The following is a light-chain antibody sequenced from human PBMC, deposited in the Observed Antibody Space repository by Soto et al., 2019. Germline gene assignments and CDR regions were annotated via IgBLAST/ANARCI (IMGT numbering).Light chain of an antibody. J-gene: IGKJ4*01. V-gene: IGKV3-11*01. Sequence: EILLTQSPATLSLSPGERATLSCRASQSVGTYLAWYQQKPGQAPRRLIYDASNRATGIPARFSGSGSGTDFTLTISGLEPEDFAVYYCQQRTNWPPLTFGGGTKVEIK. CDR2: DAS. CDR3: QQRTNWPPLT. CDR1: QSVGTY.